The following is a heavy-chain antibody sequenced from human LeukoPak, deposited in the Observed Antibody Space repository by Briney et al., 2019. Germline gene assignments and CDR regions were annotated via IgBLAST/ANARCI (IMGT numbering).Heavy chain of an antibody. CDR1: GGSFSGYY. J-gene: IGHJ6*03. V-gene: IGHV4-34*01. CDR3: ARRGGKAGTTYCYYYYMDV. CDR2: INHSGST. D-gene: IGHD1-1*01. Sequence: SETLSLTCAVYGGSFSGYYWSWIRQPPGKGLEWIGEINHSGSTNYNPSLKSRVTISVDTSKNQFSLKLSSVTAADTAVYYCARRGGKAGTTYCYYYYMDVWGKGTTVTVSS.